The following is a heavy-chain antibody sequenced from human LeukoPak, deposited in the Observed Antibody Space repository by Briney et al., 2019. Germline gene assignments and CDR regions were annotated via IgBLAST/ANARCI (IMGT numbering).Heavy chain of an antibody. Sequence: GRSLRLSCAASGLTFSSYGMHWVRQAPGKGLEWVAVISYDGSNKYYADSVKGRFTISRDNSKNTLYLQMNSLRAEDTAVYYCAKVGRDFDYWGQGTLVTVSS. V-gene: IGHV3-30*18. D-gene: IGHD3-10*01. CDR3: AKVGRDFDY. CDR2: ISYDGSNK. J-gene: IGHJ4*02. CDR1: GLTFSSYG.